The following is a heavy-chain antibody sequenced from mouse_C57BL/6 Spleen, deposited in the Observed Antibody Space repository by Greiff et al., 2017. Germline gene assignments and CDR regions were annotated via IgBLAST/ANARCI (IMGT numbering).Heavy chain of an antibody. CDR2: ISSGGSYT. D-gene: IGHD2-3*01. Sequence: EVKLVESGGDLVKPGGSLKLSCAASGFAFSSYGMSWVRQTPDKRLEWVATISSGGSYTNYPASVKGRFTITRDNAKNTLYLQMSRLMSEETAMYYCVRGGYYGEGVAYWGQGTLVTVSA. V-gene: IGHV5-6*01. CDR1: GFAFSSYG. CDR3: VRGGYYGEGVAY. J-gene: IGHJ3*01.